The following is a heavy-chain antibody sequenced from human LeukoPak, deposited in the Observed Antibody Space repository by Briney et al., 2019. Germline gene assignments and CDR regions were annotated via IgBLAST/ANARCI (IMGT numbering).Heavy chain of an antibody. D-gene: IGHD2-2*01. J-gene: IGHJ6*04. CDR1: GGFFSDYY. CDR3: ARGLRLPSRSTPAVPHV. CDR2: TNHSGTA. Sequence: PSETLSLTCAVYGGFFSDYYWNWIRQPPGKGLEWIGETNHSGTANYHPSLKSRVTISVDTSKNQFSLRLTSVAAADTAVYYCARGLRLPSRSTPAVPHVWGKGTTVTVSA. V-gene: IGHV4-34*01.